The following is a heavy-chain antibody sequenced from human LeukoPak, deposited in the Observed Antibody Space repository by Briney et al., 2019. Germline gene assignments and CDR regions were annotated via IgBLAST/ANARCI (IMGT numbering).Heavy chain of an antibody. V-gene: IGHV4-59*01. Sequence: SETLSLTCTVSGGSISSYYWSWIRQPPGKGLEWIGYIYYSGSTNYNPSLKSRVTISVDTSKNQFSLKLSSVTAADTAVYYCARGYSYGAPLRYWGQGTLVTVSP. CDR3: ARGYSYGAPLRY. CDR2: IYYSGST. CDR1: GGSISSYY. D-gene: IGHD5-18*01. J-gene: IGHJ4*02.